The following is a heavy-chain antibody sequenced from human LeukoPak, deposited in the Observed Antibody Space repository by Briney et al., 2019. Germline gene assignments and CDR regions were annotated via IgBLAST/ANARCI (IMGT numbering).Heavy chain of an antibody. D-gene: IGHD3-22*01. CDR2: INPNSGGT. V-gene: IGHV1-2*02. CDR3: ARGMRYYYDSSGYYSGY. J-gene: IGHJ4*02. CDR1: GYTFTGYY. Sequence: VVSVKVSCKASGYTFTGYYMHWVRQAPRQGLEWMGWINPNSGGTNYAQKFQGRVTMTRDTSISTAYMELSRLRSDDTAVYYCARGMRYYYDSSGYYSGYWGQGTLVTVSS.